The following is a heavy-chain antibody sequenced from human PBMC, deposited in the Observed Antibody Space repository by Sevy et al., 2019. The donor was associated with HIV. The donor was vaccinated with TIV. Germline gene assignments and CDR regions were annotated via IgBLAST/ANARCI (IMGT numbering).Heavy chain of an antibody. J-gene: IGHJ4*02. V-gene: IGHV3-7*01. CDR1: GFTFHTFW. CDR3: ARRYFDV. CDR2: IRQDGNEI. Sequence: GESLKISCAASGFTFHTFWMQWVRQAPGKGLEWVANIRQDGNEIYYADSVKGRFTISRDKAMQSLYLEMNNLRVEDSGIYYCARRYFDVWGQGTLVTVSS.